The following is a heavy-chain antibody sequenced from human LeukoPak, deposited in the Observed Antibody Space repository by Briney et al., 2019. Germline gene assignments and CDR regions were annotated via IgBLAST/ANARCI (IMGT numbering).Heavy chain of an antibody. J-gene: IGHJ4*02. CDR1: GFTFSTYS. Sequence: GGSLRLSCAASGFTFSTYSMNWVRQAPGKGLEWVSYISSSSSIIYYADSVKGRFTISRDNAKTSLYLQMNSLRAEDTAVCYCARGDQGYGYSHGFDYWGQGTLVTVSS. D-gene: IGHD5-18*01. CDR3: ARGDQGYGYSHGFDY. CDR2: ISSSSSII. V-gene: IGHV3-48*01.